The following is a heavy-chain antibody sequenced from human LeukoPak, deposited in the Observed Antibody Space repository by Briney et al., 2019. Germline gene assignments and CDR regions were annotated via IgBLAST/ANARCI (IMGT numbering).Heavy chain of an antibody. Sequence: ASVKVSCKASGGTFSSYVISWVRQAPGQGLEWMGGIIPIFGTANYAQKFQGRVTITADESTSTAYMELSSLRSEDTAVYYCARTYCGGDCSGYYYYMDVWGKGTTVTVSS. CDR2: IIPIFGTA. V-gene: IGHV1-69*13. CDR3: ARTYCGGDCSGYYYYMDV. J-gene: IGHJ6*03. CDR1: GGTFSSYV. D-gene: IGHD2-21*01.